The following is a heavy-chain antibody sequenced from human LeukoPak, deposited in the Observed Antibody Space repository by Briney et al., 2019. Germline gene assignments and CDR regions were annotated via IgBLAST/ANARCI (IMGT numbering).Heavy chain of an antibody. V-gene: IGHV4-59*01. D-gene: IGHD3-10*01. CDR3: AREGIEYGSGNFSSNGMDV. CDR2: IYYSGST. J-gene: IGHJ6*02. Sequence: SETLSLTCTVSGGSIRSYYWSWIRQPPGKGLEWIGYIYYSGSTNYNPSLKSRVTIAVDTSKNQFSLRLSSVNAADTAVYYCAREGIEYGSGNFSSNGMDVWGQGTTVTVSS. CDR1: GGSIRSYY.